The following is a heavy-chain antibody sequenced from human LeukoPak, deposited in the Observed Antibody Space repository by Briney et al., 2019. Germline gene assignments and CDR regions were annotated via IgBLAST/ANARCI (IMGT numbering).Heavy chain of an antibody. Sequence: GGSLRLTCAASGFTFTNYAMNWVRQAPGKGLEWVATVSYGGTDTSYADSVKGRFAIFRDNSKNTLYLQMNSLRTEDTAVYYCVRVSGFCTNGVCPSFDPWGQGTLVTVSS. D-gene: IGHD2-8*01. J-gene: IGHJ5*02. V-gene: IGHV3-30*09. CDR1: GFTFTNYA. CDR2: VSYGGTDT. CDR3: VRVSGFCTNGVCPSFDP.